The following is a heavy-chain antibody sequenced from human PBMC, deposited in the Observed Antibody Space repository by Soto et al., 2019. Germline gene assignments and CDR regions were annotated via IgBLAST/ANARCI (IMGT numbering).Heavy chain of an antibody. CDR1: GFTFSSSW. Sequence: PGGSLRLSCAASGFTFSSSWMHWVRQAPGKGLVWVSRINSGASNTNYADSVKGRFTVSRDNAKNTLYLQMDSLTAEDTAVYYCARGPSGWFGYDYWGQGTLVTVPS. V-gene: IGHV3-74*01. D-gene: IGHD6-19*01. CDR3: ARGPSGWFGYDY. CDR2: INSGASNT. J-gene: IGHJ4*02.